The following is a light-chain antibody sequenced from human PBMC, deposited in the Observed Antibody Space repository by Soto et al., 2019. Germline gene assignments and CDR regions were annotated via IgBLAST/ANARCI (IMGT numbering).Light chain of an antibody. CDR3: QQYNRLIT. J-gene: IGKJ5*01. Sequence: DIQMTQSPSTLSASVGDRFTITCRASQSISSWLAWYQQKPGKAPKLLIYDASSLESGVSSRFSGSGYGTDFTLSINNLQPDDFATYYCQQYNRLITFGQGTRLEIK. CDR1: QSISSW. CDR2: DAS. V-gene: IGKV1-5*01.